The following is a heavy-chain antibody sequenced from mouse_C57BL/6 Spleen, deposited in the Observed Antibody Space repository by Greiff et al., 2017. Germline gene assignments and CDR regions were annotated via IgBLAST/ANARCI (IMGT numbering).Heavy chain of an antibody. Sequence: EVMLVESGEGLVKPGGSLKLSCAASGFTFSSYAMSWVRQTPEKRLEWVAYISSGGDYIYYADTVKGRFTISRDNARNTLYLQMSSLKSEDTAMYYCTRGDGYGSSQAWFAYWGQGTLVTVSA. CDR1: GFTFSSYA. CDR3: TRGDGYGSSQAWFAY. D-gene: IGHD1-1*01. V-gene: IGHV5-9-1*02. J-gene: IGHJ3*01. CDR2: ISSGGDYI.